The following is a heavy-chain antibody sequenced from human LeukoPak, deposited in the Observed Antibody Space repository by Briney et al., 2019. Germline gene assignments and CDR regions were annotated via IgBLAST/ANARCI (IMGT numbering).Heavy chain of an antibody. J-gene: IGHJ4*02. CDR3: AKDGSGSYFFDY. CDR2: ISYDGSNK. Sequence: PGGSLRLSCAASGSTFSSYGMHWVRQAPGKGPEWVAVISYDGSNKYYADSVKGRFTISRDNSKNTLYLQMNSLRAEDTAVYYCAKDGSGSYFFDYWGQGTLVTVSS. D-gene: IGHD3-10*01. CDR1: GSTFSSYG. V-gene: IGHV3-30*18.